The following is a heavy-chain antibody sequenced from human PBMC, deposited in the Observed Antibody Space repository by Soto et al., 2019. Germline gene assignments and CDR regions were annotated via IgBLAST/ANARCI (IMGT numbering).Heavy chain of an antibody. CDR2: IYYSGST. CDR1: GGSISSGDYY. D-gene: IGHD3-10*01. CDR3: ARDLKRSGTGY. J-gene: IGHJ4*02. Sequence: SETLSLTCTVSGGSISSGDYYWSWIRQPPGKGLEWIGYIYYSGSTYYNPSLKSRVTISVDTSKDQFSLKLSSVTAADTAVYYCARDLKRSGTGYWGQGTLVTVSS. V-gene: IGHV4-30-4*01.